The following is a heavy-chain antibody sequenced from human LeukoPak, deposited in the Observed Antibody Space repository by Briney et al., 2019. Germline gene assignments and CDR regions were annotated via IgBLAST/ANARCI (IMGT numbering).Heavy chain of an antibody. V-gene: IGHV3-48*03. CDR2: ISTSGSTI. CDR3: ARDPHPGPKSVVVVTANFDY. CDR1: GFTFSIYE. J-gene: IGHJ4*02. D-gene: IGHD2-21*02. Sequence: GGSLRLSCATSGFTFSIYEMNWVRQAPGKGLEWASYISTSGSTIYYADSVKGRFTISRDNAKNSLYLQMNSLRAEDTAVYYCARDPHPGPKSVVVVTANFDYWGQGTLVTVSS.